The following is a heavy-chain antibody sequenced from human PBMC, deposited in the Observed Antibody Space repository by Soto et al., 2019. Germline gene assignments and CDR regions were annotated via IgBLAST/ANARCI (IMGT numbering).Heavy chain of an antibody. J-gene: IGHJ4*02. V-gene: IGHV1-18*01. CDR1: GYTFTSYG. CDR3: ARGDSSGYFGGGDYFDY. CDR2: ISAYNGNT. D-gene: IGHD3-22*01. Sequence: ASVKVSCKASGYTFTSYGISWVRQAPGQGLEWMGWISAYNGNTNYAQKLQGRVTMTTETSTSTAYMELRSLRSDDTAVYYCARGDSSGYFGGGDYFDYWGQGTLVTVSS.